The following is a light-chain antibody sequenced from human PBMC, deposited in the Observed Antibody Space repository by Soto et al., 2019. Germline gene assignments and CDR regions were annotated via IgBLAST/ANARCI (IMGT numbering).Light chain of an antibody. V-gene: IGKV1-39*01. CDR1: QSISSY. Sequence: DIQMTQSPSSLSASVGDRVTITCRASQSISSYLNWYQQKPGKAPKLLIYAASSLQSGVPSRFSCSRSGTDFTLTISSLQPDDFATYYCQQSYSTPPTFGGGTKVDIK. CDR2: AAS. CDR3: QQSYSTPPT. J-gene: IGKJ4*01.